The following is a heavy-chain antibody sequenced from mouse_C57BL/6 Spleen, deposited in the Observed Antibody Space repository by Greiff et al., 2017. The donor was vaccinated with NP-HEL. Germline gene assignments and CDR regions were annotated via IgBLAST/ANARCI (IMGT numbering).Heavy chain of an antibody. CDR1: GYTFTSYW. CDR2: INPSNGGT. CDR3: GRGGLLDYAMDY. Sequence: QVQLQQPGTELVKPGASVKLSCKASGYTFTSYWMHWVKQRPGQGLEWIGDINPSNGGTTYNEKFKSKATLTVDKSSSTAYMLHSSLTSEDSAVYYCGRGGLLDYAMDYWGQGTSVTVSS. D-gene: IGHD2-1*01. J-gene: IGHJ4*01. V-gene: IGHV1-53*01.